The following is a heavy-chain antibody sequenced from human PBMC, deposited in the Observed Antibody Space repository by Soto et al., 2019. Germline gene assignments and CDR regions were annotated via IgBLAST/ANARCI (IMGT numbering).Heavy chain of an antibody. Sequence: GASVKVSCKASGFSFTGYYIHWLRQAPGQGLERMGWINAHSGGTEYAQKFQGRVTLTRDTPIATAYLTLTSLTSDDTALYYCAKDLTRQLAYWLDPWGQGTQVTVSS. V-gene: IGHV1-2*02. CDR3: AKDLTRQLAYWLDP. J-gene: IGHJ5*02. D-gene: IGHD6-6*01. CDR1: GFSFTGYY. CDR2: INAHSGGT.